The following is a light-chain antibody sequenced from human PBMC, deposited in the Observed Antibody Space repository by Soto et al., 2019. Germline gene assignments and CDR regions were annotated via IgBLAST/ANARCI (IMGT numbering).Light chain of an antibody. J-gene: IGLJ2*01. Sequence: QSVLTQPRSASGTPGQRVTISCSGSSSNIGSNTVNWYQQLPGTAPKLLIYSNNQRPSGVPDRFSDSKSGTSASLAISGLQSEDEADYYCAAWDDSLNGVVFGGGTKLTVL. CDR2: SNN. V-gene: IGLV1-44*01. CDR1: SSNIGSNT. CDR3: AAWDDSLNGVV.